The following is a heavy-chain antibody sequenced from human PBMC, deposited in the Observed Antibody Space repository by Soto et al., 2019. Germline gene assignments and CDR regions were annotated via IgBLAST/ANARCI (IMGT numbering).Heavy chain of an antibody. CDR3: ARTLIVGVTSYYYGMDG. J-gene: IGHJ6*02. D-gene: IGHD1-26*01. CDR2: IYPGDSDT. V-gene: IGHV5-51*01. CDR1: GYSFTSYW. Sequence: PGESLKISCKGSGYSFTSYWIGWVRQMPGKGLEWMGIIYPGDSDTRYSPSFQGQVTISADKSISTAYLQWSSLKASDTAMYYCARTLIVGVTSYYYGMDGWGQGTTVTVAS.